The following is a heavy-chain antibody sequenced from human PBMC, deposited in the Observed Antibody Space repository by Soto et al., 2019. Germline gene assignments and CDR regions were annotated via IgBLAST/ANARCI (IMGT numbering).Heavy chain of an antibody. Sequence: SETLSLTCAVYGGSFSGYYWSWIRQPPGKGLEWIGEINHSGSTNYNPSLKSRVTISVDTSKNQFSLKLSSVTAADTAVYYCARGTLFLLFGEPTNSSDPWGQGPLVTLSS. CDR1: GGSFSGYY. V-gene: IGHV4-34*01. CDR2: INHSGST. D-gene: IGHD3-10*01. CDR3: ARGTLFLLFGEPTNSSDP. J-gene: IGHJ5*02.